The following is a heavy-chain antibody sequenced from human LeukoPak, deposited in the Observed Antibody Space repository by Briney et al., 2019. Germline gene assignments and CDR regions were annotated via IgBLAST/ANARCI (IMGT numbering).Heavy chain of an antibody. CDR2: IGGSGGST. J-gene: IGHJ3*02. D-gene: IGHD3-10*01. CDR3: ARDYYYDSGSFYREDAFDI. CDR1: GFTFSSYA. V-gene: IGHV3-23*01. Sequence: GGSLRLSCAASGFTFSSYAMSWVRQAPGKGLEWVSAIGGSGGSTYYADSVKGRFTISRDNSKNTLYLQMNSLRAEDTAVYYCARDYYYDSGSFYREDAFDIWGQGTMVTVSS.